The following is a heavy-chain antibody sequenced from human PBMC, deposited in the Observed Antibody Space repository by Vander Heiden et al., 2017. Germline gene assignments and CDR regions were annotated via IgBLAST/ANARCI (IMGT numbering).Heavy chain of an antibody. CDR1: GFTLTNAW. D-gene: IGHD1-26*01. V-gene: IGHV3-15*07. CDR3: TTGGSYSAFDI. J-gene: IGHJ3*02. Sequence: EVQLVESGGGLVKPGGSLRLSGAVYGFTLTNAWMNWVRQAPGKGLEWVGRIKSKAEGGATDYAAPVKGRFTISRDDSENTVYLQMNSLKSEDTAVYYCTTGGSYSAFDIWGQGTMVTVSS. CDR2: IKSKAEGGAT.